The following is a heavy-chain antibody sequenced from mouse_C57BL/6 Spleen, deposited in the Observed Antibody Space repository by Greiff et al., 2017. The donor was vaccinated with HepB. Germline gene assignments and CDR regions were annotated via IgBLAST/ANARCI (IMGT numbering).Heavy chain of an antibody. J-gene: IGHJ2*01. CDR2: ISDGGSYT. CDR1: GFTFSSYA. Sequence: EVKLMESGGGLVKPGGSLKLSCAASGFTFSSYAMSWVRQTPEKRLEWVATISDGGSYTYYPDNVKGRFTISRDNAKNNLYLQMSHLKSEDTAMYYCARGGGSYYFDYWGQGTTLTVSS. CDR3: ARGGGSYYFDY. V-gene: IGHV5-4*03.